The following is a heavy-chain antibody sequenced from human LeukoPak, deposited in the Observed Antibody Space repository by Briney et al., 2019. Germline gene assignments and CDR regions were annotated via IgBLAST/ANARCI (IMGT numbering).Heavy chain of an antibody. Sequence: GGSLGLSCAASGFTFSSYIMNWVRQAPGKGLEWVSSISSSNNYLYYADSVKGRFTISRDNAKNSLYLQMNSLRAEDTAVYYCARDLAVAGTWLFDYWGQGTLVTVSS. CDR2: ISSSNNYL. V-gene: IGHV3-21*01. CDR3: ARDLAVAGTWLFDY. CDR1: GFTFSSYI. D-gene: IGHD6-19*01. J-gene: IGHJ4*02.